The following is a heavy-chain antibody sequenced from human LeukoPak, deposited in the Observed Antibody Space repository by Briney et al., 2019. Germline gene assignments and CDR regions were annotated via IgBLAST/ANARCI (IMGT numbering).Heavy chain of an antibody. J-gene: IGHJ6*02. Sequence: PSETLSLTCTVSGGSISGYYWSWIRQPPGKGLECIGYIYYSGSTNYNPSLKSRVTISLDTSKNQFSLKLSSVTAADTAVYYCARYSHYYGMDVWGQGTTVTVSS. CDR3: ARYSHYYGMDV. V-gene: IGHV4-59*01. D-gene: IGHD4-11*01. CDR2: IYYSGST. CDR1: GGSISGYY.